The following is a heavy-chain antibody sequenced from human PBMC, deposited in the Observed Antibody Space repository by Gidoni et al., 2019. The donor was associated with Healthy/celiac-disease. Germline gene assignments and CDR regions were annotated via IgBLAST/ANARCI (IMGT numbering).Heavy chain of an antibody. V-gene: IGHV3-30*04. CDR3: ARDARPMGTMIVGGDAFDI. CDR2: ISYDGSNK. J-gene: IGHJ3*02. Sequence: QVQLVESGGGVVQPGRSLRLSCAASGFTFSSSAMHWVRQAPGKGLEWVAVISYDGSNKYYADSVKGRFTISRDNSKNTLYLQMNSLRAEDTAVYYCARDARPMGTMIVGGDAFDIWGQGTMVTVSS. D-gene: IGHD3-22*01. CDR1: GFTFSSSA.